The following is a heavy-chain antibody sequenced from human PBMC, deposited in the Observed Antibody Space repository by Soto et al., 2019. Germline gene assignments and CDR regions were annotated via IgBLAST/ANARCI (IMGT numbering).Heavy chain of an antibody. CDR1: GDSITRPDYY. CDR2: MYYSGSI. CDR3: ARHRNSRGIWYWVDA. D-gene: IGHD6-13*01. J-gene: IGHJ5*02. Sequence: QLQLQESGPGLVKPSETLTLTCDVSGDSITRPDYYWGWIRQAPGKGLEWIACMYYSGSIYSNPSRKSRLTISVDTTKNRFSLRVTSVTAADTAIYCCARHRNSRGIWYWVDAWGQGVLVTVSS. V-gene: IGHV4-39*01.